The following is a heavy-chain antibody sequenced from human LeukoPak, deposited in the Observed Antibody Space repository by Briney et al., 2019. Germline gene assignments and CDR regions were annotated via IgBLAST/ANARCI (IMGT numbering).Heavy chain of an antibody. Sequence: PGGSLRLSCAASGFTFSNYWMHWVRQAPGKGLVWVSHINIDGSSTNYADPVKGRFTISRDNDKNTLYLQMNSLRAEDTAVYYCARDRVPERYYGSGSSPIGYYYGMDVWGQGTTVTVSS. J-gene: IGHJ6*02. CDR2: INIDGSST. CDR1: GFTFSNYW. CDR3: ARDRVPERYYGSGSSPIGYYYGMDV. V-gene: IGHV3-74*01. D-gene: IGHD3-10*01.